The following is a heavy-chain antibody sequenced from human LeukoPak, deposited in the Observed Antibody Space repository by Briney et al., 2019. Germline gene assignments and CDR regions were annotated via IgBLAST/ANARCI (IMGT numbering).Heavy chain of an antibody. J-gene: IGHJ4*02. Sequence: PGVALRLSCAASGFSFSNYWMSWVRQAPGKGLEWVANIKQDGSESYYVGSVKGRFTISRDNAKNSLYLQMNSLRAEDTAVYYCAKDSYSKGDYWGQGTLVTVSS. CDR2: IKQDGSES. CDR1: GFSFSNYW. D-gene: IGHD4-11*01. V-gene: IGHV3-7*05. CDR3: AKDSYSKGDY.